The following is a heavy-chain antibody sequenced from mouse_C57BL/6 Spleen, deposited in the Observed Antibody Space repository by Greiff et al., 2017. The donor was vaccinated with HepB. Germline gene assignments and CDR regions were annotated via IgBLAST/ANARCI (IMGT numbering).Heavy chain of an antibody. Sequence: EVQRVESGEGLVKPGGSLKLSCAASGFTFSSYAMSWVRQTPEKRLEWVAYISSGGDYIYYADTVKGRFTISRDNARNTLYLQMSSLKSEDTAMYYCTREATVVARYFDVWGTGTTVTVSS. D-gene: IGHD1-1*01. V-gene: IGHV5-9-1*02. J-gene: IGHJ1*03. CDR3: TREATVVARYFDV. CDR1: GFTFSSYA. CDR2: ISSGGDYI.